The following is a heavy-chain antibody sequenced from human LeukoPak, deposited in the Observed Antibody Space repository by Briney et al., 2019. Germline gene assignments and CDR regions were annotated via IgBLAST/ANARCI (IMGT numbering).Heavy chain of an antibody. Sequence: SETLSLTCAVYGGSFSGYYWSWIRQPPGKGLEWIGEINHSGSTNYNPSLKSRVTISVDTSKNQFSLKLSSVTAADTAVYYCARTTEGGYTYGYFYYHYMDVWGKGTTVTISS. D-gene: IGHD5-18*01. V-gene: IGHV4-34*01. CDR3: ARTTEGGYTYGYFYYHYMDV. J-gene: IGHJ6*03. CDR1: GGSFSGYY. CDR2: INHSGST.